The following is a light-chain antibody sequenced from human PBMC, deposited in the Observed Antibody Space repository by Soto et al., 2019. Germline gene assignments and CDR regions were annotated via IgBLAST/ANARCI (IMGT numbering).Light chain of an antibody. V-gene: IGLV2-11*01. CDR3: VSDAGSYTHV. CDR1: SSDVGGYNF. CDR2: DVT. Sequence: QSALTQPRSVSGSPGQSVTISCTGTSSDVGGYNFVSWYQQYPGKANQLINYDVTQAPSGVPDRFSGSKSGNTASLTICGHQTDDEADYCCVSDAGSYTHVFGTGTKVTVL. J-gene: IGLJ1*01.